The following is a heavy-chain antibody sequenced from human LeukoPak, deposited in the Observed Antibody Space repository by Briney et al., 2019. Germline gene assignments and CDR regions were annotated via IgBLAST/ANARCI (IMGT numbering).Heavy chain of an antibody. CDR2: IWFDGSNE. CDR1: GFTFSHYG. Sequence: GGSLRLSCAASGFTFSHYGIHWVRQTPGKGLEWVAFIWFDGSNEYYAESVKGRFTISRDNSKNTLYLQMNSLRAEDTAVYYCARGSYIVGATYQGYFDYWGQGTLVTVSS. V-gene: IGHV3-30*02. D-gene: IGHD1-26*01. CDR3: ARGSYIVGATYQGYFDY. J-gene: IGHJ4*02.